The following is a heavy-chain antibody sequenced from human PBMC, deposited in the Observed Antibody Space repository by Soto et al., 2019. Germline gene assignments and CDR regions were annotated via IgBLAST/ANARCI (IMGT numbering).Heavy chain of an antibody. Sequence: RASVKVSCKASGDSFTTSTFNWVRQTPGQGLEWMGTIIPLLETADYAQKFQGSVTITADESTSTVYMELSSLRSEDAALYYCAKAVGTGAFDYWGQGTLVTVSS. J-gene: IGHJ4*02. V-gene: IGHV1-69*13. CDR1: GDSFTTST. CDR2: IIPLLETA. CDR3: AKAVGTGAFDY. D-gene: IGHD1-1*01.